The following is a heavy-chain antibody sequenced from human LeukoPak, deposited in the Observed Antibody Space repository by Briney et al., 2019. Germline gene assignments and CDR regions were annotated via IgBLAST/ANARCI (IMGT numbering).Heavy chain of an antibody. D-gene: IGHD3-22*01. Sequence: GGSLRLSCAASGFTFSSFATSWVRQAPGKGLEWASGISASGGSTYYADSAKGRFTISRDNSKNTLYLQMNSLRAEDTAVYYCAKGFYDNSASGVFDIWGQGTMVTVSS. CDR1: GFTFSSFA. CDR3: AKGFYDNSASGVFDI. CDR2: ISASGGST. J-gene: IGHJ3*02. V-gene: IGHV3-23*01.